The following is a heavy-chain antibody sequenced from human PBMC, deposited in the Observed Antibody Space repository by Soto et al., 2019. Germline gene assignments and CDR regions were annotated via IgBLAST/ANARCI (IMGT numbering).Heavy chain of an antibody. D-gene: IGHD1-7*01. CDR2: MNPNSGNT. J-gene: IGHJ6*03. V-gene: IGHV1-8*01. CDR1: GYTFTSYD. Sequence: ASVKVSCKASGYTFTSYDINWVRQATGQGLEWMGWMNPNSGNTGYAQKFQGRVTMTRNTSISTAYMELSSLRSEDTAVYYCARGQNYGYYYYMDVWGKGTTVTVSS. CDR3: ARGQNYGYYYYMDV.